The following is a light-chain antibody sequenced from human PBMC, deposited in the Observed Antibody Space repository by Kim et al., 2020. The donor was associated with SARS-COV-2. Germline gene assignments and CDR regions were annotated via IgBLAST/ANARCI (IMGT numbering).Light chain of an antibody. V-gene: IGLV2-23*01. J-gene: IGLJ2*01. CDR3: CSYAGSSTVV. Sequence: GQSITMSCTGTSSDVGRYNLVSWYQQHPGKAPKLMIYEGSKRPSGVSNRFCGSKSGNTASLTISGLQAEDEADYYCCSYAGSSTVVFGGGTQLTVL. CDR1: SSDVGRYNL. CDR2: EGS.